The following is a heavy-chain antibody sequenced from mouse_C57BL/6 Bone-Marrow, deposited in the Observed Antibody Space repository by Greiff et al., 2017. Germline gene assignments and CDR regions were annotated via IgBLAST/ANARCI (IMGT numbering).Heavy chain of an antibody. CDR2: IYIGNGYT. CDR1: GYTFTSYG. D-gene: IGHD2-4*01. Sequence: EVQRVESGAELVRPGSSVKMSCKTSGYTFTSYGITRVKQRPGQGLEWIGYIYIGNGYTVYNEKFKGKATLTSDTSSSTAYMQLSSLTSEDAAIYFCARSGGGHDYPYWGQGTSVTVSS. J-gene: IGHJ4*01. CDR3: ARSGGGHDYPY. V-gene: IGHV1-58*01.